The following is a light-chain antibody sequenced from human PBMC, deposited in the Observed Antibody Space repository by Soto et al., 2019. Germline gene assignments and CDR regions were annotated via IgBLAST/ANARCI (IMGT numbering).Light chain of an antibody. CDR2: EVS. Sequence: QSALTQPPSVSGSPGQSVTISCTGTSSDVGSYNRVSWYQQPPGTAPKLMIYEVSNRPSGVPDRFSGSKSGNTASLTISGLQAEDEADYYCSLYTGSSTWVFGGGTKVTVL. CDR3: SLYTGSSTWV. V-gene: IGLV2-18*01. CDR1: SSDVGSYNR. J-gene: IGLJ3*02.